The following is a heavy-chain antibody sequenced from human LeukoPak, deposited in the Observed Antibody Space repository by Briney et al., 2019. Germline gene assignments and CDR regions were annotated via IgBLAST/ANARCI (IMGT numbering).Heavy chain of an antibody. V-gene: IGHV3-23*01. J-gene: IGHJ3*02. Sequence: GGSLRLSCAASGFTFSSYGMSWVRQAPGQGLEWVSAISGSGGSTYYADSVKGRFTISRDNSKNPLYLQMNSLRAEDTAVYYCAKEWFREEAFDIWGQGTMVTVSS. CDR3: AKEWFREEAFDI. D-gene: IGHD3-10*01. CDR2: ISGSGGST. CDR1: GFTFSSYG.